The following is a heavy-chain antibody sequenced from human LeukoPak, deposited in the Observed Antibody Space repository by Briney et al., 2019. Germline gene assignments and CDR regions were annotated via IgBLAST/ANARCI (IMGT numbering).Heavy chain of an antibody. CDR1: GYTFNGYY. J-gene: IGHJ6*03. V-gene: IGHV1-2*02. CDR3: ARDPKNYYDSRFDYYHMDV. D-gene: IGHD3-22*01. Sequence: ASVKVSCKASGYTFNGYYIHWVRQAPGQGLEWMGWINPDSGGTKYAQKFQGRVTMTRDTSTSTAYMELRSLRSDDTAVYYCARDPKNYYDSRFDYYHMDVWGKGTTVTISS. CDR2: INPDSGGT.